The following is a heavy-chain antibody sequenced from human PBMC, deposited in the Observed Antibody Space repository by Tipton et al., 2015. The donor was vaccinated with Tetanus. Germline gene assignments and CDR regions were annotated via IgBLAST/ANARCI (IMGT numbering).Heavy chain of an antibody. J-gene: IGHJ5*02. CDR1: GGSISSGTSY. Sequence: PGLVKPSETLSLNCTVSGGSISSGTSYWAWIRQPPGKGLEWVGSVYYNGSPYYDPSLKSRVTISVDTSKNQFSLKLTSVTAADTALYFCAKSADNWFDPWGQGTLVTVSS. V-gene: IGHV4-39*01. CDR3: AKSADNWFDP. CDR2: VYYNGSP. D-gene: IGHD4/OR15-4a*01.